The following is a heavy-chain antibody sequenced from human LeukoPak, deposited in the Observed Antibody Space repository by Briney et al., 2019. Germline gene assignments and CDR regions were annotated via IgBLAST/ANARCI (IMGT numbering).Heavy chain of an antibody. CDR1: GGSISSYY. J-gene: IGHJ5*02. CDR2: MYTSGSI. D-gene: IGHD3-10*01. Sequence: SETLSLTCTVSGGSISSYYWNWIRQPAGKGLEWIGRMYTSGSINYNPSLKSRVTISVDTSKNQFSLKLSSVTAADTAVYYCARVGLYYYGSGSYNWFDPWGQGTLVTVSS. V-gene: IGHV4-4*07. CDR3: ARVGLYYYGSGSYNWFDP.